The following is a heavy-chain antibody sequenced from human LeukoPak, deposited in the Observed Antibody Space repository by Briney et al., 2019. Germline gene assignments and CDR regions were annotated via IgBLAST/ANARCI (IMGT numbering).Heavy chain of an antibody. J-gene: IGHJ4*02. CDR1: GGSISSSNYY. Sequence: SETLSLTCTVSGGSISSSNYYWGWIRQPPGKGLEWIGSVYYSGSIYYNPSLKSRVTISVDTSKNQFSLKLTSVTAADTAVYYCARQRGYCSGGSCYGMFDYWGQGTLVTVSS. D-gene: IGHD2-15*01. CDR3: ARQRGYCSGGSCYGMFDY. CDR2: VYYSGSI. V-gene: IGHV4-39*01.